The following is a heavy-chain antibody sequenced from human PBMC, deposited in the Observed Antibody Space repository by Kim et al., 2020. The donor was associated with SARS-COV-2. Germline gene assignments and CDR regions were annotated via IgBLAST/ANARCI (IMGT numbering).Heavy chain of an antibody. CDR3: ARAKYYYGSGGSFQH. J-gene: IGHJ1*01. D-gene: IGHD3-10*01. Sequence: DSVKGRFTISRDNSKNTLYLQMNSLRAEDTAVYYCARAKYYYGSGGSFQHWGQGTLVTVSS. V-gene: IGHV3-30*07.